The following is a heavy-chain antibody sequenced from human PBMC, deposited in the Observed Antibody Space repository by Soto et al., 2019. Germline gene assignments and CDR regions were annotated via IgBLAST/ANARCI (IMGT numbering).Heavy chain of an antibody. CDR1: SDSISSYY. J-gene: IGHJ4*02. D-gene: IGHD3-22*01. CDR3: ARDSPYYGFDY. CDR2: VHYSGST. Sequence: PSETLSLTCTVSSDSISSYYWSWIRQSPGKGLEWIGYVHYSGSTSYSPSLKDRFTISLDTSKNQFSLRVSSVTAADTAVYFCARDSPYYGFDYWGQGTLVTVSS. V-gene: IGHV4-59*01.